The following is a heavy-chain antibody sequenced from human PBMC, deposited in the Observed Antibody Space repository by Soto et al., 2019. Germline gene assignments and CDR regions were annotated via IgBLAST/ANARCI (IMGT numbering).Heavy chain of an antibody. Sequence: EVQLVESGGGLVQPGGSLKLSCAASGFTFSGSAMHWVRQASGKGLEWVGRIRSKANSYATAYAASVKGRFTISRDDSKNTAYLQMNSLKTEDTAVYYCTPFYDIAAAGPFDYWGQGTLVTVSS. CDR3: TPFYDIAAAGPFDY. CDR2: IRSKANSYAT. J-gene: IGHJ4*02. V-gene: IGHV3-73*02. D-gene: IGHD6-13*01. CDR1: GFTFSGSA.